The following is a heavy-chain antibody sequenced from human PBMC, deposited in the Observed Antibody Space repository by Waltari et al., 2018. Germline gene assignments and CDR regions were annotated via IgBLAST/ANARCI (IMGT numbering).Heavy chain of an antibody. V-gene: IGHV3-30*02. CDR2: LPYHGHNR. J-gene: IGHJ4*02. D-gene: IGHD3-22*01. Sequence: QVQLVESGGGVVQPGGSLRLSCVASGFTLNTFGIHWVRQAPGKGLEWVAYLPYHGHNRYYADSVKGRFTNSRDNSMTTVVLQMNSLRAEDTAMYYCAKDLAFYYDRSRLYEYYFDYWGQGTLVTVSS. CDR3: AKDLAFYYDRSRLYEYYFDY. CDR1: GFTLNTFG.